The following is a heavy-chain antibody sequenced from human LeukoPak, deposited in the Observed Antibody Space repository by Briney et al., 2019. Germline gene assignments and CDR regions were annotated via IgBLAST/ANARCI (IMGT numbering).Heavy chain of an antibody. J-gene: IGHJ5*02. CDR2: IRSDGNNK. Sequence: GGSLRLSCAASGFIFSAYGMHWVRQAPGKGLEWVAFIRSDGNNKYYADSVKGRFTISRDNSKNTLYLQMNSLRAEDTAVYYCARTRSGSYISWFDPWGQGTLVTVSS. D-gene: IGHD3-10*01. CDR3: ARTRSGSYISWFDP. CDR1: GFIFSAYG. V-gene: IGHV3-30*02.